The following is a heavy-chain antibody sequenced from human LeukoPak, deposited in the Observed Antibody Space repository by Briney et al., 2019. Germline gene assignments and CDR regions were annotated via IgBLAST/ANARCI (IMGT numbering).Heavy chain of an antibody. Sequence: SSETPSLTCTVSGGSISSYYWSWIRQPAGKGLEWIGRIYTSGSTNYNPSLKSRVTMSVDTSKNQFSLKLSSVTAADTAVYYCARDGLRRYYGSGSYRYFDYWGQGTLVTVSS. J-gene: IGHJ4*02. CDR1: GGSISSYY. V-gene: IGHV4-4*07. CDR3: ARDGLRRYYGSGSYRYFDY. D-gene: IGHD3-10*01. CDR2: IYTSGST.